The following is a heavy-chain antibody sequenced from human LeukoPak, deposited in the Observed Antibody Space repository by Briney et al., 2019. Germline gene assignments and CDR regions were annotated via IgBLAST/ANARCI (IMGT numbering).Heavy chain of an antibody. CDR1: GYTLTELS. V-gene: IGHV1-24*01. CDR3: ATIADSSGYYRYDY. Sequence: ASVKVSCKVSGYTLTELSMHWVRQAPGKGLEGMGGFDPEDGETIYAQKFQGRVTMTEDTSTDTAYMELSSLRSEDTAVYYCATIADSSGYYRYDYWGQGTLVTVSS. CDR2: FDPEDGET. J-gene: IGHJ4*02. D-gene: IGHD3-22*01.